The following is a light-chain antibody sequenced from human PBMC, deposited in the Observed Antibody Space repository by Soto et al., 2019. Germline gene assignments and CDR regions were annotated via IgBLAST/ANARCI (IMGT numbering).Light chain of an antibody. Sequence: QSVLTQPPSVSAAPGQKVTISCSGSSSNIGKNYVSWYQQFPGTAPKLLIYNTNERPSGIPDRFSGSKSGTSATLGITGLQTGDEADYYCKAWDSSLSIGVFGGGTKLTVL. V-gene: IGLV1-51*01. CDR1: SSNIGKNY. CDR3: KAWDSSLSIGV. J-gene: IGLJ3*02. CDR2: NTN.